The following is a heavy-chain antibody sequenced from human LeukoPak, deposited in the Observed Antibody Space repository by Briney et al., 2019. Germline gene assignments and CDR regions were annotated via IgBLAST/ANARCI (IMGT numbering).Heavy chain of an antibody. V-gene: IGHV4-34*01. CDR3: ARGPVPILFEWLLGGWFDP. J-gene: IGHJ5*02. Sequence: SETLSLTCAVYGGSFSGYYWSWIRQPPGKGLEWIGEINHSGSTNYNPSLKSRVTISVDTSKNHFSLKLSSVTAADTAVYYCARGPVPILFEWLLGGWFDPWGQGTLVTVSS. CDR2: INHSGST. CDR1: GGSFSGYY. D-gene: IGHD3-3*01.